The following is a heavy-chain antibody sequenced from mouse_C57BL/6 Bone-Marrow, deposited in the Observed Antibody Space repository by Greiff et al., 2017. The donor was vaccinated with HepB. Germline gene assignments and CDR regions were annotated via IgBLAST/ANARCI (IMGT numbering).Heavy chain of an antibody. D-gene: IGHD1-1*01. CDR2: IDPSDSDT. Sequence: QVQLQQPGAELVKPGASVKLSCKASGYTFTSYWMQWVKQRPGQGLEWIGEIDPSDSDTNYNQKFKGKATLTVDTSSSTAYMQLSSLTSEDSAVYYCARDGSITTVVATNFDYWGQGTTLTVSS. J-gene: IGHJ2*01. CDR1: GYTFTSYW. V-gene: IGHV1-50*01. CDR3: ARDGSITTVVATNFDY.